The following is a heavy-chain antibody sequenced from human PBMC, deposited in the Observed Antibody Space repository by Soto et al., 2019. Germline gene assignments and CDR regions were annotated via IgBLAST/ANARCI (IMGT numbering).Heavy chain of an antibody. CDR3: HVVTSLNTDYGMDV. CDR2: IIPIFGTA. Sequence: QVQLVRSGAEVKNPGSSVKVSGKASGGTFSSYAISWVRQAPGQGLEWMGGIIPIFGTANYAQKFQGRVTITADESTSTAYMELSSLRSEDTAVYYCHVVTSLNTDYGMDVWGQGTTVTVSS. V-gene: IGHV1-69*01. D-gene: IGHD2-21*02. J-gene: IGHJ6*02. CDR1: GGTFSSYA.